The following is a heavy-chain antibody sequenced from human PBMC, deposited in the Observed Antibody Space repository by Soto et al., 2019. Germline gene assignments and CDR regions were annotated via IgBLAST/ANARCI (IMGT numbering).Heavy chain of an antibody. CDR3: ARGYSSSWYPGDYYGMDV. V-gene: IGHV4-30-4*01. CDR2: IYYSGST. J-gene: IGHJ6*02. D-gene: IGHD6-13*01. CDR1: GVSISSGDYY. Sequence: SETLSLTCTVSGVSISSGDYYWSWIRQPPGKGLEWIGYIYYSGSTYYNPSLKSRVTISVDTSKNQFSLKLSSVTAADTAVYYCARGYSSSWYPGDYYGMDVWGQGTTVTVSS.